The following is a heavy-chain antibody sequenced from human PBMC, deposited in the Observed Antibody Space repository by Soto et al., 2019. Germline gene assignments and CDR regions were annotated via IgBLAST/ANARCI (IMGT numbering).Heavy chain of an antibody. J-gene: IGHJ3*01. Sequence: GESLKISCKGSGYSFAGYWIGWVRQMPGKGLDWMGVIYPGDSDTRHSPSFHGQVTISADKSISTAYLQWSSLKASDTAMYFCARLPGVRGVFDGFNVWGQGTMVTVSS. CDR1: GYSFAGYW. CDR2: IYPGDSDT. CDR3: ARLPGVRGVFDGFNV. D-gene: IGHD3-10*01. V-gene: IGHV5-51*01.